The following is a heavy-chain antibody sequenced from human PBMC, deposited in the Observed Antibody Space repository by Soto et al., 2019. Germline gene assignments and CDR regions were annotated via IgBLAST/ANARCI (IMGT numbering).Heavy chain of an antibody. CDR1: GFTFDDYT. CDR2: ISWDGGST. D-gene: IGHD7-27*01. CDR3: AGLGRRDY. V-gene: IGHV3-43*01. Sequence: GGSLRLSCAASGFTFDDYTMHWVRQAPGKGLEWVSLISWDGGSTYYADSVKGRFTISRDNSKNSLYLQMNSLRTEDTALYYCAGLGRRDYWGQGTLVTVSS. J-gene: IGHJ4*02.